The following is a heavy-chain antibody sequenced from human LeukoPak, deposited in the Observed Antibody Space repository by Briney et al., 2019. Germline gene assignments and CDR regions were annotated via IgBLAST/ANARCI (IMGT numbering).Heavy chain of an antibody. CDR2: ISAYNGNT. CDR3: ARDHRLRYFDWFDY. D-gene: IGHD3-9*01. V-gene: IGHV1-18*01. J-gene: IGHJ4*02. CDR1: GYTFTSYG. Sequence: ASVKVSCKASGYTFTSYGISWVRQALGQGLEWMGWISAYNGNTNYAQKLQGRVTMTTDTSTSTAYMELRSLRSDDTAVYYCARDHRLRYFDWFDYWGQGTLVTVSS.